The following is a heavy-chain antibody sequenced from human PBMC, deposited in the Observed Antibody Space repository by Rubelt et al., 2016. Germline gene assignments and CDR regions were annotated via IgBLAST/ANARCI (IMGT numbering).Heavy chain of an antibody. CDR1: GYTSTSYG. CDR2: ISAYSGNT. Sequence: QVQLVQSVAEVKKPGASVKVSCKAFGYTSTSYGISWVRQAPGQGLEWMGWISAYSGNTNYAQKLQGRVTMTTDPSTSTAYMELRSLRSDDTAVYYCARDRIRIAARQGWYFDLWGRGTLVTVTS. V-gene: IGHV1-18*01. J-gene: IGHJ2*01. D-gene: IGHD6-6*01. CDR3: ARDRIRIAARQGWYFDL.